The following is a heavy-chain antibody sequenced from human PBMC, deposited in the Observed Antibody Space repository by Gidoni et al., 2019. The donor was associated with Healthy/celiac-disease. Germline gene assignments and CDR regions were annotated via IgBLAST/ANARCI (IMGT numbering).Heavy chain of an antibody. CDR2: IYHSGST. J-gene: IGHJ4*02. V-gene: IGHV4-38-2*01. Sequence: QVQLQESGPGLVKPSETLSLTCAVSGYSISSGYYWGWIRQPPGKGLEWMGSIYHSGSTYYNPSLKSRVTIAVDTSKNQFSLKLSSVTAADTAVYYCATSPVPAALFDYWGQGTLVTVSS. CDR1: GYSISSGYY. D-gene: IGHD2-2*01. CDR3: ATSPVPAALFDY.